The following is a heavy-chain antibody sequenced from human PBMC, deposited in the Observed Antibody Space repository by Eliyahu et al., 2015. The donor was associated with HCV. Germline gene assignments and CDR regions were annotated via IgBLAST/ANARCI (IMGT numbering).Heavy chain of an antibody. Sequence: QLLESGGGLVQPGGSLRLSCXASGFSFXXXAMXWVXQAPGTGLEWVSSISVAGATPYYADSVKARFTISRDDSQNTLYLQMNSLRAEDTALYYCAKHRYSSGALLDYWGQGTLVTVSS. J-gene: IGHJ4*02. D-gene: IGHD3-22*01. CDR1: GFSFXXXA. CDR2: ISVAGATP. CDR3: AKHRYSSGALLDY. V-gene: IGHV3-23*01.